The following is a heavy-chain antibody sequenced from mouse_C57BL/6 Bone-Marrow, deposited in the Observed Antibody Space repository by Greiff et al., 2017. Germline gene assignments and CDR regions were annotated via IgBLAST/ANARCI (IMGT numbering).Heavy chain of an antibody. CDR1: GFTFSDYY. J-gene: IGHJ2*01. CDR3: AREGTGFDD. Sequence: EVKLMESEGGLVQPGSSMKLSCTASGFTFSDYYMAWVRQVPEKGLEWVANINYDGSSTYYLDSLKSRFIISRDNAKNILYLQMSSLKSEDTATYYCAREGTGFDDWGQGTTLTVSS. CDR2: INYDGSST. D-gene: IGHD4-1*01. V-gene: IGHV5-16*01.